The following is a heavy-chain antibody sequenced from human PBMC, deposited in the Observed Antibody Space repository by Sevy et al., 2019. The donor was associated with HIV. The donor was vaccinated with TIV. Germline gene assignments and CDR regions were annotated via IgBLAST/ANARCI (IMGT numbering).Heavy chain of an antibody. V-gene: IGHV3-49*04. J-gene: IGHJ6*03. CDR1: GFTFGDYA. D-gene: IGHD2-2*01. Sequence: GGSMRLSCTASGFTFGDYAMNWVRQAPGKGLEWVGFIRSKTYGGTTEYAASVKGRFTISRDDSKSIAYLQMSSLKTEDTAVYYCTREDSIVVVPAYHYMDVWGQGTTVTVSS. CDR3: TREDSIVVVPAYHYMDV. CDR2: IRSKTYGGTT.